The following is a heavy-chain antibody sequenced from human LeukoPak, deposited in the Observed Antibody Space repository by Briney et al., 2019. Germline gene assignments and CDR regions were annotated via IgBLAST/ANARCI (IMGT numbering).Heavy chain of an antibody. V-gene: IGHV4-39*07. J-gene: IGHJ4*02. Sequence: PSETLSLTCTVSGGSIRSSYYYWGWIRQPPGKGLEWIGSIYDSGSTYYNPSLKSRVTISVDTSKNQFSLKLSSVTAADTAVYYCARWGAVGATFDYWGQGTLVTVSS. CDR1: GGSIRSSYYY. D-gene: IGHD1-26*01. CDR2: IYDSGST. CDR3: ARWGAVGATFDY.